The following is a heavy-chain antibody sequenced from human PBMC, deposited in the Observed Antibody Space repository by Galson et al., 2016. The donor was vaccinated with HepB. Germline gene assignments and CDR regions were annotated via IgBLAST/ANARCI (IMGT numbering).Heavy chain of an antibody. J-gene: IGHJ6*02. Sequence: SLRLSCAASGFTVSSNCMSWVRQAPGKGLEWVSLICDGGSAYYTDSVKAGFTISRDNSKNTLYLQMNNLRPEDTAAYFCARDPPGVPDFALDVWGQGTTVTVSS. CDR1: GFTVSSNC. CDR2: ICDGGSA. D-gene: IGHD3-10*01. CDR3: ARDPPGVPDFALDV. V-gene: IGHV3-66*01.